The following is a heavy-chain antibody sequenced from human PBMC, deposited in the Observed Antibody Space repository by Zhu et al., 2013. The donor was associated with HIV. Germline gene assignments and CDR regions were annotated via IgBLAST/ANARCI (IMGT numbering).Heavy chain of an antibody. CDR3: ARGVSSTWFFDY. V-gene: IGHV1-2*02. CDR1: GYSFSGYY. CDR2: INPPTGGT. J-gene: IGHJ4*02. Sequence: QAQLVQSGAEVRKPGASVKVSCRASGYSFSGYYIHWVRQAPAQGLEWMGWINPPTGGTNYAQKFQGRVTMTSYTSITTVYMEVDSLRSDDTAMYYCARGVSSTWFFDYWGQGTLVTVSS. D-gene: IGHD6-13*01.